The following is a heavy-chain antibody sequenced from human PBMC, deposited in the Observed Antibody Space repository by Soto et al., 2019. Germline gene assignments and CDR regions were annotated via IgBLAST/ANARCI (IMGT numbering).Heavy chain of an antibody. V-gene: IGHV3-66*01. CDR1: GYTLTELS. Sequence: SCKVSGYTLTELSMHWVRQAPGKGLEWVSVIHSGGSTYYADSVKGRFTISRDNSKNTLYLQMNSLRAEDTAVYYCARGGPRSSGYDPFDYWGQGTLVTVSS. CDR2: IHSGGST. D-gene: IGHD3-22*01. CDR3: ARGGPRSSGYDPFDY. J-gene: IGHJ4*02.